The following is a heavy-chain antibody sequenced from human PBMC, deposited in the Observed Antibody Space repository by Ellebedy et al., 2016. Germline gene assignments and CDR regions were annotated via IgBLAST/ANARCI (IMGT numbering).Heavy chain of an antibody. Sequence: GGSLRLSXAVSGFTFSSYDMHWVRQPTGKGLEWVSGIGTAGDTCYAGSVKGRFTISKDYAKNSLYLQMNSLRAGDTAVYYCARLGGYSSGWRSFDYWGQGTLVTVSS. D-gene: IGHD6-19*01. V-gene: IGHV3-13*01. CDR1: GFTFSSYD. CDR2: IGTAGDT. J-gene: IGHJ4*02. CDR3: ARLGGYSSGWRSFDY.